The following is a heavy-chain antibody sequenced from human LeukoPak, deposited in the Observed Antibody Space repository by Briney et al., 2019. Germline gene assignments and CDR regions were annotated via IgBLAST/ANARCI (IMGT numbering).Heavy chain of an antibody. J-gene: IGHJ6*02. CDR2: ISSSSSYI. D-gene: IGHD2-21*01. V-gene: IGHV3-21*01. CDR3: ARVMWPAPFYYYYGMDV. CDR1: GFTFSSYS. Sequence: AGGSLRLSCAASGFTFSSYSMNWVRQAPGKGLEWVSSISSSSSYIYYADSVKGRFTISRDNAKNSLYLQMNSLRAEDTAVYYCARVMWPAPFYYYYGMDVWGQGTTVTVSS.